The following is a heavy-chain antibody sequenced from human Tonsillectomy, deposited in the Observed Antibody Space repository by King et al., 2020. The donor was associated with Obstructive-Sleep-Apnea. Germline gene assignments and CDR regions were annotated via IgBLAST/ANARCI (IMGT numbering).Heavy chain of an antibody. CDR2: ISWNSGSI. D-gene: IGHD3-10*01. CDR3: AKEIEVTMVRGVTFGLDV. V-gene: IGHV3-9*01. J-gene: IGHJ6*02. CDR1: GFTFDDSA. Sequence: VQLVESGEGLVQPGRSLRLSCAASGFTFDDSAMHWVRQAPGKGLEWVSGISWNSGSIGYADSVKGRFTISRDNAKNSLYLQMNSLRAEDTALYYCAKEIEVTMVRGVTFGLDVWGQGTTVTVSS.